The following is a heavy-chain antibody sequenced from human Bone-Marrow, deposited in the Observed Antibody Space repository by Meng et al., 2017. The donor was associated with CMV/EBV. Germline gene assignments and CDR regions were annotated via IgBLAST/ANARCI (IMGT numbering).Heavy chain of an antibody. CDR3: ARDFGGSSLGLYTGLPAESL. Sequence: GGSLRLSCTASGFNLTHFGMNWVRQAPGKGLEWLSAITSDSSYIYYADSVKGRFTISRDNPKNSLYLQMNSLRADDAALYYCARDFGGSSLGLYTGLPAESLWGQGTLVTVSS. J-gene: IGHJ4*02. CDR2: ITSDSSYI. V-gene: IGHV3-21*01. D-gene: IGHD3-16*01. CDR1: GFNLTHFG.